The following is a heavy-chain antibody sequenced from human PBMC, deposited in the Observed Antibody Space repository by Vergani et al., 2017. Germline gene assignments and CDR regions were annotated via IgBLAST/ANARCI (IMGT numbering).Heavy chain of an antibody. CDR3: AKVPGSTKTYFDY. D-gene: IGHD2-2*01. Sequence: QVQLVESGGGVVQPGRSLRLSCAASGFTFSTYDMHWVRQAPGEGLEWVAVISYDGSYKYYADSVKDRFTISRDNSKNTLYLQMNSLRAEDTAVYYCAKVPGSTKTYFDYWGQGTLVTVSS. CDR1: GFTFSTYD. CDR2: ISYDGSYK. V-gene: IGHV3-30*18. J-gene: IGHJ4*02.